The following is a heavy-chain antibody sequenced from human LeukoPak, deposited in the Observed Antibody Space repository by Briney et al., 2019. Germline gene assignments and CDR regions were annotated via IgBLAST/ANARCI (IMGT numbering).Heavy chain of an antibody. J-gene: IGHJ6*03. D-gene: IGHD4-17*01. V-gene: IGHV3-66*01. CDR2: IYSGGST. CDR1: GLTVSSNY. Sequence: GGSLRLSCAASGLTVSSNYMSWVRQAPGKGLEWVSVIYSGGSTYYADSVKGRFTISRDNSKNTLYLQMNSLRAEDTAVYYCARDFNDYGDYGYYYYYMDVWGKGTTVTVSS. CDR3: ARDFNDYGDYGYYYYYMDV.